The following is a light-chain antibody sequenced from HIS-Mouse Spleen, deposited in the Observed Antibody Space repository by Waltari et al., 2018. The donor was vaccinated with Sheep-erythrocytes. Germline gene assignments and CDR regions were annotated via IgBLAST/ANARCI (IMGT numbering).Light chain of an antibody. Sequence: QSAMTQPRSVSRSPGQSVTISCTGTSSDIGGYNYLSWYQQHPGKAPKLMIYDVSKRPSGVPDRFSGSKSGNTASLTISGLQAEDEADYYCCSYAGSYNHVFATGTKVTVL. V-gene: IGLV2-11*01. CDR2: DVS. J-gene: IGLJ1*01. CDR1: SSDIGGYNY. CDR3: CSYAGSYNHV.